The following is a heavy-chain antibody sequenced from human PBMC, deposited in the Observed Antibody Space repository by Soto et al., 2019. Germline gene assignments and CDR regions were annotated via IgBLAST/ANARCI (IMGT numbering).Heavy chain of an antibody. CDR1: GSTFSSYG. CDR2: INSDGSNT. CDR3: AREKRWLQSYYFDY. V-gene: IGHV3-74*01. D-gene: IGHD5-12*01. J-gene: IGHJ4*02. Sequence: PGGSLRLSCAASGSTFSSYGMHWVRQAPGKGLVWVSRINSDGSNTNYADSVKGRFTISRDNAKNTLYLQMNSLRAEDTAVYYCAREKRWLQSYYFDYWGQGSLVTVSS.